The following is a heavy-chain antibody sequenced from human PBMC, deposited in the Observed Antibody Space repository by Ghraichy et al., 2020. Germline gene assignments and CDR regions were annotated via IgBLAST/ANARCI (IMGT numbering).Heavy chain of an antibody. Sequence: SETLSLTCAVYGGSFSGYYWSWIRQPPGKGLEWIGEINHSGSTNYNPSLKSRVTISVDTSKNQFSLKLSSVTAADTAVYYCASVGYSYGHWACSGGCMDVWGQGTTVTVSS. CDR1: GGSFSGYY. J-gene: IGHJ6*02. CDR3: ASVGYSYGHWACSGGCMDV. CDR2: INHSGST. V-gene: IGHV4-34*01. D-gene: IGHD5-18*01.